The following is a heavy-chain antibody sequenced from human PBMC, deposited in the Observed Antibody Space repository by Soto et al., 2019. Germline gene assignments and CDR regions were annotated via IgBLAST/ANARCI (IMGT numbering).Heavy chain of an antibody. D-gene: IGHD4-17*01. CDR3: ARDPYYGDYGGY. CDR2: IIPILGIA. CDR1: GGTFSSYT. J-gene: IGHJ4*02. Sequence: QVQLVQSGAEVKKPGSSVKVSCKASGGTFSSYTISWVRQAPGQGLEWMGRIIPILGIANYAQKFQGRVXIXAXXSTSTAYMELSSLRSEDTAVYYCARDPYYGDYGGYWGQGTLVTVSS. V-gene: IGHV1-69*08.